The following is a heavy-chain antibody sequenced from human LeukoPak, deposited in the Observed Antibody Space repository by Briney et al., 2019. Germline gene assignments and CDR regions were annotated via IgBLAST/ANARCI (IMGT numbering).Heavy chain of an antibody. CDR2: ITSSSSTI. J-gene: IGHJ4*02. CDR3: ARASFQRWLQLGGD. CDR1: GFTFSTYS. V-gene: IGHV3-48*02. D-gene: IGHD5-24*01. Sequence: GGSLRLSCTASGFTFSTYSMNWVRQAPGKGLEWVSYITSSSSTIYYADSVKGRFTISRDNAKNSLYLQMNSLRDGDTAVYYCARASFQRWLQLGGDWGQGALVTVSS.